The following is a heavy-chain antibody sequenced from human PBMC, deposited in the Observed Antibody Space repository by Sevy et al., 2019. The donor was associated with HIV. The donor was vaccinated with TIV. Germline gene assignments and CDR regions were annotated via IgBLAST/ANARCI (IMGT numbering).Heavy chain of an antibody. J-gene: IGHJ4*02. CDR1: GFTFSSYG. D-gene: IGHD4-4*01. CDR2: IWYDGSNK. Sequence: GGYLRLSCAASGFTFSSYGMHWVRQAPGKGLEWVAVIWYDGSNKYYADSVKGRFTISRDNSKNTLYLQMNSLRAEDTAVYYCARDHYTVTNGGPFDYWGQGTLVTVSS. CDR3: ARDHYTVTNGGPFDY. V-gene: IGHV3-33*01.